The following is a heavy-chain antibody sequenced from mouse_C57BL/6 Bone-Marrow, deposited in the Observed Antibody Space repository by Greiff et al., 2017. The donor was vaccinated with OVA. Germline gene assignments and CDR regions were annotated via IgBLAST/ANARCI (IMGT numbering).Heavy chain of an antibody. CDR2: IHPNSGST. D-gene: IGHD3-2*01. J-gene: IGHJ3*01. CDR1: GYTFTSYW. V-gene: IGHV1-64*01. Sequence: QVHVKQPGAELVKPGASVKLSCKASGYTFTSYWMHWVKQRPGQGLEWIGMIHPNSGSTNYNEKFKSKATLTVDKSSSTAYMQLSSLTSEDAAVYYCERDSPFAYWGQGTLVTVSA. CDR3: ERDSPFAY.